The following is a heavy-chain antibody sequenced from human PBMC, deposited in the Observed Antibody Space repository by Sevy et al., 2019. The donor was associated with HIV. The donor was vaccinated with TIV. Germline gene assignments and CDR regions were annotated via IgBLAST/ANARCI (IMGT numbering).Heavy chain of an antibody. D-gene: IGHD3-10*01. CDR3: AKNRLPGGSYFSRHGLDV. CDR2: ILHDGSYR. J-gene: IGHJ6*02. Sequence: GGSLRLSCAASGFTFSSYDMHWVHQAPGKGLEWVAIILHDGSYREYVDSVRGRFTMSRENSKNTMYLQMNGLSIEDTAVYYCAKNRLPGGSYFSRHGLDVWGRGTTVTVSS. CDR1: GFTFSSYD. V-gene: IGHV3-30*18.